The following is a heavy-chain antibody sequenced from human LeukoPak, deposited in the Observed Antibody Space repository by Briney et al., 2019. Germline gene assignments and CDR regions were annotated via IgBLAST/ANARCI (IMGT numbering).Heavy chain of an antibody. CDR1: GGSVTSPTYY. Sequence: SETLSLTCTVSGGSVTSPTYYWSWIRQPPGKGLERIGLIYYSGSTNYNPSLKSRDTISIDTSKNMFSLKLRSVTAADTAMYYCASDTGYCTHGACYVSIFAMDVWGQRTTVTVS. CDR2: IYYSGST. V-gene: IGHV4-61*01. J-gene: IGHJ6*02. CDR3: ASDTGYCTHGACYVSIFAMDV. D-gene: IGHD2-8*01.